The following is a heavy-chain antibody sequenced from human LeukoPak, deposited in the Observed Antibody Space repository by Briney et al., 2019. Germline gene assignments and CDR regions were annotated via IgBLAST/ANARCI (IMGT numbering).Heavy chain of an antibody. CDR1: GYTFTAYY. D-gene: IGHD5-12*01. J-gene: IGHJ4*02. CDR2: LNPNTGGT. V-gene: IGHV1-2*02. Sequence: ASVKVSCKASGYTFTAYYMHWVRQAPEQGLEWMGWLNPNTGGTDYAQKFQGRITMTRDTSTSTAYMELSRLRSDDTAVYYCARAAPSGPFDYWGRGTLVPVSS. CDR3: ARAAPSGPFDY.